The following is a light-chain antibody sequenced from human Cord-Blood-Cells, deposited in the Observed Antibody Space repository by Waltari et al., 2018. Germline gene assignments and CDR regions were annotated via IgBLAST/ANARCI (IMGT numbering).Light chain of an antibody. V-gene: IGLV2-23*01. Sequence: QSALTQPASVSGSPGQSITIPCTGTSSDVGSYNLASWYQQHPGKAPKLMIYEGSKRPSGVSNRFSGSKSGNTASLTISGLQAEDEADYYCCSYAGSDYVFGTGTKVTVL. CDR2: EGS. J-gene: IGLJ1*01. CDR1: SSDVGSYNL. CDR3: CSYAGSDYV.